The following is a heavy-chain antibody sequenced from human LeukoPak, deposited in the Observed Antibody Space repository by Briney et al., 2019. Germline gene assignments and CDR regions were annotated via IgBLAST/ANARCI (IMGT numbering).Heavy chain of an antibody. J-gene: IGHJ3*01. CDR1: GFSVRTNY. Sequence: GGSLRLSCAASGFSVRTNYMSWVRQAPGKGLEWVSVIYSGGTIRCADSVKGRFTISRDNSRDTLHLQMNSLRVDDTAAYYCVRAVHHLFYSDSSGYYGDAFDVWGQGTVVTVSS. V-gene: IGHV3-53*01. CDR2: IYSGGTI. CDR3: VRAVHHLFYSDSSGYYGDAFDV. D-gene: IGHD3-22*01.